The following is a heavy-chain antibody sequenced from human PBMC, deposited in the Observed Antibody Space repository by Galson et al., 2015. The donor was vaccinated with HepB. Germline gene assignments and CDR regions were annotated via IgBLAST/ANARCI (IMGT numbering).Heavy chain of an antibody. Sequence: SVKVSCKASGGTFSSYTISWVRQAPGQGLEWMGRIIPILGIANYAQKSPGRVTITADKSTSTAYMELSSLRSEDTAVYYCATGPLVGATAYFDLWGRGTLVTVSS. D-gene: IGHD1-26*01. CDR1: GGTFSSYT. CDR3: ATGPLVGATAYFDL. CDR2: IIPILGIA. J-gene: IGHJ2*01. V-gene: IGHV1-69*02.